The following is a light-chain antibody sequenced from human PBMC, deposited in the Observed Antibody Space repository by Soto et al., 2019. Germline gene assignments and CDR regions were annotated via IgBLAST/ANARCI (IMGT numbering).Light chain of an antibody. CDR2: AVS. CDR3: SSYSGSSFVL. V-gene: IGLV2-14*01. CDR1: TSDVGGYDY. J-gene: IGLJ2*01. Sequence: QPVLTQPASVSGTPGQSITISCTGTTSDVGGYDYVYWYQQHPGTAPKLMIYAVSNWPSGIPSRFSGSKSGNTASLTISGLQPEDEADYYCSSYSGSSFVLFGGGTKLTVL.